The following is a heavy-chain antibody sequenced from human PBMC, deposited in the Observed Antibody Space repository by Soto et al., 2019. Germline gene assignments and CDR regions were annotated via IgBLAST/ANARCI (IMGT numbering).Heavy chain of an antibody. Sequence: GGSLRLSCAASGFTFSTYSMNWVRQAPGKGLEWVSCISSTSSYIYYADSVRGRFTVSRDNAKNSLYLQMNSLRAEDTAVYYCATSTGASAVDDWGQGTLVTVSS. J-gene: IGHJ4*02. CDR3: ATSTGASAVDD. CDR2: ISSTSSYI. D-gene: IGHD6-13*01. V-gene: IGHV3-21*06. CDR1: GFTFSTYS.